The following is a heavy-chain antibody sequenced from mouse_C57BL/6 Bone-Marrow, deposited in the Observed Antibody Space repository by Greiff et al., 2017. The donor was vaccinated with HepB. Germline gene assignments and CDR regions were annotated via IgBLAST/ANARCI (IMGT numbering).Heavy chain of an antibody. J-gene: IGHJ3*01. D-gene: IGHD2-3*01. Sequence: EVKLEESGGGLVQPGGSMKLSCVASGFTFSNYWMNWVRQSPEKGLEWVAQIRLKSDNYGTHYAESVKGRFTISIDDSKSGVYLQMNNLRAEDTEIYYCTDGDGYYDWYAYWGQGTLVTVAA. V-gene: IGHV6-3*01. CDR1: GFTFSNYW. CDR3: TDGDGYYDWYAY. CDR2: IRLKSDNYGT.